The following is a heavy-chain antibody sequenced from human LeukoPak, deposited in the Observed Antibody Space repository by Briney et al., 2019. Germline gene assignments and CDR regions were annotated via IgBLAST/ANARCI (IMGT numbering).Heavy chain of an antibody. CDR2: INHSGST. D-gene: IGHD3-3*01. V-gene: IGHV4-34*01. Sequence: KPSETLSLTCAVYGGSFSGYYWSWIRQPPGKGLEWIGEINHSGSTNYNPSLKSRVTISVDTSKNQFSLKLSSVTAADTAVYYCARGPYDFWSGPDAFDIWGQGTMVTVSS. J-gene: IGHJ3*02. CDR3: ARGPYDFWSGPDAFDI. CDR1: GGSFSGYY.